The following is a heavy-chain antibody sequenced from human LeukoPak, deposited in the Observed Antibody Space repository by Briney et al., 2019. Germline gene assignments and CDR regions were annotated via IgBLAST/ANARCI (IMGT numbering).Heavy chain of an antibody. CDR1: GYSFTSQD. Sequence: ASVKVSCKTSGYSFTSQDMHWVRQAPGQSLEWMGCINPGNGDTKYSQEFQGRVTITRDTSATTAYMELSSLRAEDTAVYYCARDRRSIAVAGPGVFDYWGQGTLVTVSS. J-gene: IGHJ4*02. D-gene: IGHD6-19*01. CDR3: ARDRRSIAVAGPGVFDY. CDR2: INPGNGDT. V-gene: IGHV1-3*03.